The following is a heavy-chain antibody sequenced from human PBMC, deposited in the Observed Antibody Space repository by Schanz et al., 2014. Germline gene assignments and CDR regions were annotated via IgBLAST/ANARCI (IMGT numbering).Heavy chain of an antibody. CDR1: GFSFSSYA. CDR2: MNESHSTI. J-gene: IGHJ4*02. V-gene: IGHV3-23*01. CDR3: AKDISDTSGKDDY. D-gene: IGHD3-22*01. Sequence: EVQLLESGGGLVEPGGSLRLSCAASGFSFSSYAMGWVRQARGKGLEWVSAMNESHSTIYYADSVRGRFTISRDNAENTLFLQMNSLRAEDTAVYYCAKDISDTSGKDDYWGQGTLVTVSS.